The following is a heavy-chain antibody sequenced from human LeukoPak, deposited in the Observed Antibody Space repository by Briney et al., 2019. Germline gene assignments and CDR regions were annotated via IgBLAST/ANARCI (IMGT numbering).Heavy chain of an antibody. D-gene: IGHD6-19*01. J-gene: IGHJ4*02. CDR1: GYTFTGYY. CDR3: ARGPSSSGWGGNFDY. CDR2: INPNSGST. V-gene: IGHV1-2*02. Sequence: GASVKVSCKASGYTFTGYYMHWVRQAPGQGLEWMGWINPNSGSTNYVQTFQGRVTMTWDTSISTAYMVLSRLTSDDTAAYYCARGPSSSGWGGNFDYWGQGTLVTVSS.